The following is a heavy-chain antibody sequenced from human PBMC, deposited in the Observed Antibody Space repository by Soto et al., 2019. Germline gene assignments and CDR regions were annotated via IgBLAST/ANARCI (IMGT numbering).Heavy chain of an antibody. CDR1: GDSISNYY. CDR2: ISYTGDT. CDR3: AGLHTSMVAGIWFDP. D-gene: IGHD5-18*01. Sequence: SETLSLTCTVSGDSISNYYWSWIRQPPGRGLEWIGYISYTGDTNYNPSLKGRVTISVDTSKTQVSLKLSSVTAADTAVFYCAGLHTSMVAGIWFDPWGQGTLVTVS. J-gene: IGHJ5*02. V-gene: IGHV4-59*01.